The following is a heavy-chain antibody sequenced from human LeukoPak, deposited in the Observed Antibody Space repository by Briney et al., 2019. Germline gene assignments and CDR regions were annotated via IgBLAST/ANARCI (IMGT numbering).Heavy chain of an antibody. CDR2: IYDSGST. J-gene: IGHJ4*02. D-gene: IGHD1-1*01. V-gene: IGHV4-59*01. Sequence: SETLSLTCTVSGGSISSYYWSWLRQPPGKGLEWIGYIYDSGSTNYNPSLKSRVTISVDTSKNQFSLKLSSVTAADTAVYYCARHVVELPAPLYFDYWGQGTLVTVSS. CDR1: GGSISSYY. CDR3: ARHVVELPAPLYFDY.